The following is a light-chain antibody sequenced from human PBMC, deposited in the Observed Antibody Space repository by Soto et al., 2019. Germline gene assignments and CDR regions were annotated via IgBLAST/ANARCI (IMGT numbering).Light chain of an antibody. CDR3: SSYAGNNNLV. J-gene: IGLJ2*01. Sequence: QSVLTQPPSASGSPGQSVTISCTGTSSDVAAYNYVSWYQQHPGKAPKLLIYEVSERPSGVPDRFSGSKSANMASLTVSGLQAEDEADYYCSSYAGNNNLVFGGGTKVTVL. CDR1: SSDVAAYNY. CDR2: EVS. V-gene: IGLV2-8*01.